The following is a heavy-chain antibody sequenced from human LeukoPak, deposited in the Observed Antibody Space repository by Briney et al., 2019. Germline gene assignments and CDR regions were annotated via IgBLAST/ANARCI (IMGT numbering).Heavy chain of an antibody. CDR3: ARERSALLEFDD. J-gene: IGHJ4*02. CDR2: IKQDGSEK. Sequence: GGSLRLSCTASEFTFSSYWMSWVRQAPGNGLEWVANIKQDGSEKYYVDSVKGRSTISRDNGKNSLYLKMNSLRAEDTAVYYCARERSALLEFDDWGQGTLVTVSS. V-gene: IGHV3-7*01. CDR1: EFTFSSYW. D-gene: IGHD2-15*01.